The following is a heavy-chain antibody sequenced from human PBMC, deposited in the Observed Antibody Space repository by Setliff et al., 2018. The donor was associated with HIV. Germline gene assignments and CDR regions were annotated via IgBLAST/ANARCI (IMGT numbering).Heavy chain of an antibody. J-gene: IGHJ4*02. CDR3: ARERPPREGWGDYFDH. D-gene: IGHD3-16*01. Sequence: PSETLSLTCTVSRDSIKNYYGNWIRQPPGKGMEWSGKIYYSGNTFYNSSLKSRFSISVDTSKNQFSLRLRSVTAANTAIYYCARERPPREGWGDYFDHWGQGTLVTVSS. CDR1: RDSIKNYY. CDR2: IYYSGNT. V-gene: IGHV4-59*01.